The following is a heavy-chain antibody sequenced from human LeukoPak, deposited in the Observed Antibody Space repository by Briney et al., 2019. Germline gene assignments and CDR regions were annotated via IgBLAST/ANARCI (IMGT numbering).Heavy chain of an antibody. CDR1: GYTFTSYD. CDR3: ARGYYFDY. V-gene: IGHV1-8*01. CDR2: INPNSGGT. J-gene: IGHJ4*02. Sequence: GASVTVSCTASGYTFTSYDINWVRQATGQGLEWMGWINPNSGGTNYAQKFQGRVTMTRDTSTSTVYMELSSLRSEDTAVYYCARGYYFDYWGQGTLVTVSS.